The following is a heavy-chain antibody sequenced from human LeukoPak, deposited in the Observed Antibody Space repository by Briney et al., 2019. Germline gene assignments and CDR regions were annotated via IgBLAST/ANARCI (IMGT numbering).Heavy chain of an antibody. Sequence: SETLSLTCTVSGGSISSSSYYWGWIRQPPGKGLEWIGTIYYSGSTYYNPSLKSRVTISVDTSKNQFSLKLSSVTAADTAVYYCAGQWELHGAFDYWGQGTLVTVSS. CDR3: AGQWELHGAFDY. J-gene: IGHJ4*02. V-gene: IGHV4-39*01. D-gene: IGHD1-26*01. CDR1: GGSISSSSYY. CDR2: IYYSGST.